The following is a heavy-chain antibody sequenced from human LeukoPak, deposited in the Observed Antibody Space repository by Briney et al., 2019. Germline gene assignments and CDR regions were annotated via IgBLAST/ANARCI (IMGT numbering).Heavy chain of an antibody. V-gene: IGHV1-46*01. Sequence: GASVTVSCKASGYTFTSYYIHWVRQAPGQGLEWMGIINPSGGSTSYAQKFQGRVTMTRDTSTSTVYMELSSLRSEDTAVYYCARDPTGDNWFDPWGQGTLVTVSS. CDR1: GYTFTSYY. D-gene: IGHD1-1*01. J-gene: IGHJ5*02. CDR2: INPSGGST. CDR3: ARDPTGDNWFDP.